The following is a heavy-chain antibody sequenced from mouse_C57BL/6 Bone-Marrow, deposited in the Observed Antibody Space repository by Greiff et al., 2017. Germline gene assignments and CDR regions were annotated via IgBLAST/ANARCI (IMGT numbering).Heavy chain of an antibody. CDR3: ARQRTIVTTRYFDV. CDR2: INSDGGST. J-gene: IGHJ1*03. V-gene: IGHV5-2*01. D-gene: IGHD2-5*01. Sequence: EVQRVESGGGLVQPGESLKLSCESNEYEFPSHDMSWVRQTPESRLELVADINSDGGSTSYPDTMERRFIISRDKTKKTLYLQMSNLSSEDTALYYCARQRTIVTTRYFDVWGTGTTVTVSS. CDR1: EYEFPSHD.